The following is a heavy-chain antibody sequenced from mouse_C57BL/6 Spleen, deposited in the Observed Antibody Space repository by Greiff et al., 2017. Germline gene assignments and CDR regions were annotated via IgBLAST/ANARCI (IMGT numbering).Heavy chain of an antibody. V-gene: IGHV1-4*01. D-gene: IGHD2-3*01. Sequence: VQLQQSGAELARPGASVKMSCKASGYTFTSYTMHWVKQRPGQGLEWIGYINPSSGYTKYNQKFKDKATLTADKSSSPAYMQLSSLTSEDSAVYYCARDDGYLFFAYWGQGTLVTVSA. CDR1: GYTFTSYT. CDR2: INPSSGYT. J-gene: IGHJ3*01. CDR3: ARDDGYLFFAY.